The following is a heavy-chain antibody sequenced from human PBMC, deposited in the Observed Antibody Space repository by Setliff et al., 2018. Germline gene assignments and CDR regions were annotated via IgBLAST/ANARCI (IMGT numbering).Heavy chain of an antibody. D-gene: IGHD1-20*01. Sequence: ASVKVSCKASGYIFAGYYMHWVRQAPGQGLEWMGWISPYTGNTYSAQRFQGRVTLTTDTSTSTAYMELRSLRSDDTAVYYCAKGGNITRETYYYYGMDVWGQGTTVTVSS. V-gene: IGHV1-18*04. CDR3: AKGGNITRETYYYYGMDV. CDR1: GYIFAGYY. J-gene: IGHJ6*02. CDR2: ISPYTGNT.